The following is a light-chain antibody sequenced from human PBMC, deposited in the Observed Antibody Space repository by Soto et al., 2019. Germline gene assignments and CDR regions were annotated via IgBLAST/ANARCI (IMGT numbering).Light chain of an antibody. CDR2: YDS. Sequence: SYELTQPPSVSVAPGKTARIACGGNNIGSKSVHWYQQKPGQAPVLVTYYDSDRPSGIPERFSGSSSGNTATLTISRVEATDEADYYCQVWDSSGDHHVVFGGGTKLTVL. J-gene: IGLJ2*01. CDR3: QVWDSSGDHHVV. V-gene: IGLV3-21*04. CDR1: NIGSKS.